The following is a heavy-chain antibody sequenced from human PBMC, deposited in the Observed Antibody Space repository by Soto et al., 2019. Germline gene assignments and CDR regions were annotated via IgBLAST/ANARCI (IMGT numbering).Heavy chain of an antibody. D-gene: IGHD3-3*01. CDR2: INCNSGGT. Sequence: QVPLVQSGAEVKKPGASVRLSCKASGYTFTSYYVHWVRQAPGQGLEWMGIINCNSGGTNYAQKFQGRVTMTRDTSTNTVYMYLSSLGSEDTAVYYCVREFSCGYFDYWGQGTLVTVSS. J-gene: IGHJ4*02. CDR3: VREFSCGYFDY. V-gene: IGHV1-46*01. CDR1: GYTFTSYY.